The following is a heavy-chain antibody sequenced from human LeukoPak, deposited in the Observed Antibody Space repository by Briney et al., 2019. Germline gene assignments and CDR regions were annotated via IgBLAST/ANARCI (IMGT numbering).Heavy chain of an antibody. Sequence: GGSLRLSCAASGFTFNNYAMSWVRQAPGKGLEWFSAISGSDAGTYYADSVKGRFTISRDNSKNTLYLQMNSLRAEDAAVYYCANVRYKYGKDYWGQGTLVTVSS. D-gene: IGHD2/OR15-2a*01. J-gene: IGHJ4*02. CDR1: GFTFNNYA. CDR3: ANVRYKYGKDY. V-gene: IGHV3-23*01. CDR2: ISGSDAGT.